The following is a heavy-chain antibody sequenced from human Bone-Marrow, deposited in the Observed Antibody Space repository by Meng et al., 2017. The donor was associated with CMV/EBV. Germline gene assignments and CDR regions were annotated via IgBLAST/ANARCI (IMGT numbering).Heavy chain of an antibody. D-gene: IGHD3-22*01. J-gene: IGHJ4*02. CDR1: GYTFTGYY. Sequence: ASVKVSCKASGYTFTGYYMHWVRQAPGQGLEWMGIINPSGGSTSYAQKFQGRVTMTRDTSTSTVYMELSSLRSEDTAVYYCARGYYDSSGYHDHEIDWVWGQGTLVTVSS. CDR2: INPSGGST. V-gene: IGHV1-46*01. CDR3: ARGYYDSSGYHDHEIDWV.